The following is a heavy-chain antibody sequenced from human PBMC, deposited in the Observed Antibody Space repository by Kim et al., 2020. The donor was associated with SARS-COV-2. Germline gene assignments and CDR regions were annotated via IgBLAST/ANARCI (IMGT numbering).Heavy chain of an antibody. D-gene: IGHD2-15*01. CDR2: YPGACDT. V-gene: IGHV5-51*01. Sequence: YPGACDTRYRPSFQGQVTISADKSISTAYLQWSSLKASDTAMYYCARIGDYWGQGTLVTVSS. J-gene: IGHJ4*02. CDR3: ARIGDY.